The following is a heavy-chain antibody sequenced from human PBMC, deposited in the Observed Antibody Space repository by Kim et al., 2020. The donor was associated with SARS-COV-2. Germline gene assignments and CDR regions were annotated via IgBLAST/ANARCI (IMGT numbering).Heavy chain of an antibody. V-gene: IGHV4-61*02. D-gene: IGHD2-2*03. Sequence: SETLSLTCIVSGASISSASYYWSWIRQPTGKGLEWIGLIYTSGSTNYNPSLKSRVTISVDTSKNQFSLRLNSVTAADTAMYYCAASGYLSWFDPWGQGTLVTVSS. CDR1: GASISSASYY. CDR2: IYTSGST. J-gene: IGHJ5*02. CDR3: AASGYLSWFDP.